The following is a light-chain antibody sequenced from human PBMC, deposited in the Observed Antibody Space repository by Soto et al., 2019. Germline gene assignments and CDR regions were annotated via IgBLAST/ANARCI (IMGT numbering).Light chain of an antibody. CDR1: SSNIGTNY. Sequence: QSVLTQPPSVSAAPGQKVTISCSGSSSNIGTNYVSWYQQLPGTAPKLLIYDNDKRPSGIPDRFSGSKSGTSATLGITGLQPGDEADHECGAWDRRLTAGGVFGTGTKVTVL. V-gene: IGLV1-51*01. CDR3: GAWDRRLTAGGV. J-gene: IGLJ1*01. CDR2: DND.